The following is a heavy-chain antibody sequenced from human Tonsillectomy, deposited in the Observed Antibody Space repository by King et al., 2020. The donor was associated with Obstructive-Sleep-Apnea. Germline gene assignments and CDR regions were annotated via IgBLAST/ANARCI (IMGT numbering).Heavy chain of an antibody. Sequence: VQLVESGGGVVQPGRSLRLSCAASGFTFSSYGMHWVRQAPGKGLEWVAFIRYDGSNKNYADSVKGRFSISRDNSKNTLYLQISSLRAEDTAVYYCAKASGPDFDYWGQGTPVTVSS. J-gene: IGHJ4*02. CDR1: GFTFSSYG. V-gene: IGHV3-30*02. CDR2: IRYDGSNK. CDR3: AKASGPDFDY.